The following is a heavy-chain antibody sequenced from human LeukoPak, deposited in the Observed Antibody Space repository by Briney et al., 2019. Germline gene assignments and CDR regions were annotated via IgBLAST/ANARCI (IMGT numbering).Heavy chain of an antibody. V-gene: IGHV1-24*01. D-gene: IGHD2-2*01. CDR1: GYTLTELS. CDR2: FDPEDGET. Sequence: GASVKVSCKVSGYTLTELSMHWMRQAPGKGLEWMGGFDPEDGETIYAQKFQGRVTMTEDTSTDTAYMELSSLRSEDTAVYYCATVGLICSSTSCYFDYWGQGTLVTVSS. J-gene: IGHJ4*02. CDR3: ATVGLICSSTSCYFDY.